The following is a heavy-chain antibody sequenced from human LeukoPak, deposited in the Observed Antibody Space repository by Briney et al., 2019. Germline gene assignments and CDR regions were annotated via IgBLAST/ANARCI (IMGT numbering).Heavy chain of an antibody. V-gene: IGHV4-59*01. CDR2: IYYSGST. D-gene: IGHD1-14*01. CDR3: ARLTEYGGY. CDR1: GGSISSYY. J-gene: IGHJ4*02. Sequence: ASETLSLTCTVSGGSISSYYWRWIRQPPGKGLEWIGYIYYSGSTNYNPSLKSRVTRSVDTSKNQFSLKLSSVTAADTAVYYCARLTEYGGYWGQGTLVTVSS.